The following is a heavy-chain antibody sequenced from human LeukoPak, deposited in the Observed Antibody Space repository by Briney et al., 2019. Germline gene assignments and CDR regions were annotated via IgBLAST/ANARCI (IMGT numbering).Heavy chain of an antibody. CDR3: ARLTYSGPHYFDY. V-gene: IGHV4-38-2*01. Sequence: SETLPLTCAVSGYSISSGYYWGWIRPPPGKGLEWIGSIYHSGSTYYNPSLKSRVTISVDTSKNQFSLKRSSVTAADTAVYYCARLTYSGPHYFDYWGQGTLVTVSS. CDR2: IYHSGST. D-gene: IGHD4-11*01. J-gene: IGHJ4*02. CDR1: GYSISSGYY.